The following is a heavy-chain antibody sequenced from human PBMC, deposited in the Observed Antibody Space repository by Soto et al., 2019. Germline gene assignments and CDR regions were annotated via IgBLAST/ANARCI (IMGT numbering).Heavy chain of an antibody. D-gene: IGHD3-10*01. CDR3: ARDGSGRPATN. J-gene: IGHJ4*02. CDR1: GGSFSGYY. CDR2: INHSGST. V-gene: IGHV4-34*01. Sequence: SATLSLTCAVYGGSFSGYYWSWIRQPPGKGLEWIGEINHSGSTNYNPSLKSRVTISGDTSKNQLSLNLRSVTAADTAVYYCARDGSGRPATNWGQGILVTVS.